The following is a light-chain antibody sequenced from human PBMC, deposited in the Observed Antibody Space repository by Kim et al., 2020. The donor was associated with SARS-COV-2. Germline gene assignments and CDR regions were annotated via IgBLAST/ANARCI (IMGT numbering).Light chain of an antibody. CDR1: QSVDGW. V-gene: IGKV1-5*03. J-gene: IGKJ1*01. CDR2: QAS. Sequence: DIQMTQSPSTLSAFVGERVTITCRASQSVDGWLAWYQQRPGKAPRLLIYQASKLASGVPSRFSGSGSGTDFTLTVNNLQPHDSAIYYCKQYETYWTFGPGTRVEIK. CDR3: KQYETYWT.